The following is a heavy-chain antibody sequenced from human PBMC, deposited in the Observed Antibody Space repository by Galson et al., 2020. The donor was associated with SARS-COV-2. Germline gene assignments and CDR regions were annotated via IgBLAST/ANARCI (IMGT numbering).Heavy chain of an antibody. CDR2: IHYSGST. Sequence: SETLSLTCTVSGGSISSSGYYWGWIRQPPGKGLEWIGSIHYSGSTNYNPPLKSRVTISVDTSKNQFSLKLSSVTAADTTVYYCARRLGSGSFDYWGQGTLVTVSS. V-gene: IGHV4-39*01. CDR1: GGSISSSGYY. J-gene: IGHJ4*02. D-gene: IGHD3-10*01. CDR3: ARRLGSGSFDY.